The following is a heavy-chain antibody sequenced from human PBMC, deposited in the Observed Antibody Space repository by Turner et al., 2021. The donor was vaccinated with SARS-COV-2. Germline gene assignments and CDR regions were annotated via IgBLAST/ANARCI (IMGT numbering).Heavy chain of an antibody. Sequence: SVKGRFTISRDNAKNSLYLQMNSLRAEDTAVYYCARWDYFDSSGYYHSYFDYWGQGTLVTVS. CDR3: ARWDYFDSSGYYHSYFDY. D-gene: IGHD3-22*01. J-gene: IGHJ4*02. V-gene: IGHV3-21*01.